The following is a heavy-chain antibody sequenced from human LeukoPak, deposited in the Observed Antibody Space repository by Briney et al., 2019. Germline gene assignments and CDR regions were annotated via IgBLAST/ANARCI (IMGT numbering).Heavy chain of an antibody. D-gene: IGHD6-19*01. Sequence: GGSLSLSCAASGFTFSSNSMNWVRKAQGKGLEWVSNISSSSSTIYYADSVKGRFTISRDNAENSLYLQMNSLRAEDTAVYYCARDRGYSSGWSTPFDYWGQGTLVTVSS. CDR1: GFTFSSNS. CDR2: ISSSSSTI. CDR3: ARDRGYSSGWSTPFDY. V-gene: IGHV3-48*04. J-gene: IGHJ4*02.